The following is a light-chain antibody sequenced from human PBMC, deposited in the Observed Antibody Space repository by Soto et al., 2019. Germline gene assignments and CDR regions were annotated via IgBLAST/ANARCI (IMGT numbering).Light chain of an antibody. Sequence: EIVLTQSPATLSLSPGERATLCCRASQSVSSSSLAWYQQKPGQAPRLLIYGASTRATGIPVRFSGSGSGTEFTLTISSLQSEDFAVYYCHQYDDGPYAFGQGTKVDIK. J-gene: IGKJ2*01. CDR2: GAS. CDR1: QSVSSS. V-gene: IGKV3-15*01. CDR3: HQYDDGPYA.